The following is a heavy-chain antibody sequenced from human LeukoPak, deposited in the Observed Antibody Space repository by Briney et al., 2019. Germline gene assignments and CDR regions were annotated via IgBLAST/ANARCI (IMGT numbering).Heavy chain of an antibody. D-gene: IGHD5-18*01. CDR3: ARELNVGTAMAFDY. CDR1: GFTFSSYG. CDR2: ISYDGSNK. V-gene: IGHV3-30*03. J-gene: IGHJ4*02. Sequence: GRSLRLSCAASGFTFSSYGMHWVRQAPGKGLEWVAVISYDGSNKYYADSVKGRFTISRDNSKNTLFLQMTSLRAEDTAVYYCARELNVGTAMAFDYWGQGTLVTVSS.